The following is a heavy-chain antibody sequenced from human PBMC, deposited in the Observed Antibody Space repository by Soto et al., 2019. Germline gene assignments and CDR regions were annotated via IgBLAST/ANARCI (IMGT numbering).Heavy chain of an antibody. Sequence: PGESLKISCKGSGYSFTSYWIGWVRQMPGKGLEWMGIIYPGDSDTRYSPSFQGQVTISADKSISTAYLQWSSLKASDTAMYYCARTEEGSSSPGYYYYYMDVWGKGTTVTVSS. CDR2: IYPGDSDT. V-gene: IGHV5-51*01. D-gene: IGHD6-6*01. J-gene: IGHJ6*03. CDR3: ARTEEGSSSPGYYYYYMDV. CDR1: GYSFTSYW.